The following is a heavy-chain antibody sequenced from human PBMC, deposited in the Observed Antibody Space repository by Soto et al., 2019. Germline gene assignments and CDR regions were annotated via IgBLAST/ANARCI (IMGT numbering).Heavy chain of an antibody. CDR2: ISYDGSNQ. Sequence: QVQLVESGGGVVQPGKSLRLSCAASGFTFSSYGMHWVRQAPGMRLEWVAIISYDGSNQYYADSMKGRFTISRDNSKNTLYLQMNSLRAEDTAVYYCAKRRQLGDYYYGMDVWGQGTTVTVSS. CDR1: GFTFSSYG. V-gene: IGHV3-30*18. J-gene: IGHJ6*02. CDR3: AKRRQLGDYYYGMDV. D-gene: IGHD3-10*01.